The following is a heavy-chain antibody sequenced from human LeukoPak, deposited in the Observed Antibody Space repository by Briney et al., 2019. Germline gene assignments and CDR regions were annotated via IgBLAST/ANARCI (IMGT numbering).Heavy chain of an antibody. CDR2: FYYSGST. CDR1: GGSISSSSHY. CDR3: ARHSSGWLLYFDY. V-gene: IGHV4-39*01. D-gene: IGHD6-19*01. J-gene: IGHJ4*02. Sequence: SETLSLTCTVSGGSISSSSHYWGWIRQPPGKGLEGIGSFYYSGSTYYNPSLKSRVTISVDTSKNEFSLKLSSVTAADTAVYYCARHSSGWLLYFDYWGQGTLVTVSS.